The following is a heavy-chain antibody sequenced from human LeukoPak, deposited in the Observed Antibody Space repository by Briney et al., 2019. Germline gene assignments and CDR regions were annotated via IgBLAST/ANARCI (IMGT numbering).Heavy chain of an antibody. CDR2: IYSGGST. CDR3: ARARGGWYVFDY. Sequence: GGSLRLSCAASGFTVSSNYMGWVRQAPGKGLEWVSVIYSGGSTYYAGSVKGRFTISRDNSKNTLYLQMNSLRAEDTAVYYCARARGGWYVFDYWGQGTLVTVSS. J-gene: IGHJ4*02. D-gene: IGHD6-19*01. CDR1: GFTVSSNY. V-gene: IGHV3-53*01.